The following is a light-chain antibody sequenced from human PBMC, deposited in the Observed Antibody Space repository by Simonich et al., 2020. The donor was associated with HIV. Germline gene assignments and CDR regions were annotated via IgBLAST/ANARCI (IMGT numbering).Light chain of an antibody. CDR1: RGHSSYA. Sequence: QLVLTQSPSASASLGASVKLTCTLIRGHSSYAIAWHQQQPEKGPRYLMKLNSDGSHSKGDGIPDRFSGSSSGAERYLTISSLQSEDEADYYCQTWGTGIWVFGGGTKLTVL. J-gene: IGLJ3*02. CDR3: QTWGTGIWV. CDR2: LNSDGSH. V-gene: IGLV4-69*01.